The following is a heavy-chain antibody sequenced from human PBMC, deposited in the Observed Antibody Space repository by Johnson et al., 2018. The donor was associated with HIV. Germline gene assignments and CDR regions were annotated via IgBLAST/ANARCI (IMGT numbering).Heavy chain of an antibody. D-gene: IGHD5-24*01. CDR1: GLSVSNNY. Sequence: QVQLVESGGGLVQPGGSLRLSCAASGLSVSNNYMSWVRQAPGKGLEWVAVISYDGSNKYYADSVKGRFTISRDNSKNTLYLQMNSLRPEDTAVYYCAKDRDGYTLGAFDIGGQGTMVTVSS. CDR2: ISYDGSNK. J-gene: IGHJ3*02. CDR3: AKDRDGYTLGAFDI. V-gene: IGHV3-30*18.